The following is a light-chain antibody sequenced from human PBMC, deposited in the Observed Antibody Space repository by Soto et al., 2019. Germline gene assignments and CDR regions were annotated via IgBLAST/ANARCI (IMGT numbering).Light chain of an antibody. CDR3: QQYVSSPRT. Sequence: EIVLTQSPGTLSMSPGERATLSCRASQSISSNYLAWYQQKPGHTPRLLIYGASSRATGIPDRFSCSGSGTDFTLTISRLEAEDFAVYYCQQYVSSPRTFGQGTKVEFK. J-gene: IGKJ1*01. CDR2: GAS. V-gene: IGKV3-20*01. CDR1: QSISSNY.